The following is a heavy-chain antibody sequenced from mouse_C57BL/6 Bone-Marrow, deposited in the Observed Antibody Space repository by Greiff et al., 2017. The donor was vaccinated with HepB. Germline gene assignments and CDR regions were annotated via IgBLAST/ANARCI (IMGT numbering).Heavy chain of an antibody. D-gene: IGHD2-3*01. J-gene: IGHJ2*01. V-gene: IGHV1-50*01. CDR1: GYTFTSYW. CDR2: IDPSDSYT. Sequence: VQLQQSGAELVKPGASVKLSCKASGYTFTSYWMQWVKQRPGQGLEWIGEIDPSDSYTNYNQKFKGKATLTVDTSASTAYMQLSSLTSEDSAVYYCARRGGYDYFDCWGQGTTLTVSS. CDR3: ARRGGYDYFDC.